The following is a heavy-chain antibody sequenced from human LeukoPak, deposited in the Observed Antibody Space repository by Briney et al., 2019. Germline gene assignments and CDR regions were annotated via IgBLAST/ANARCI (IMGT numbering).Heavy chain of an antibody. CDR2: INHSGST. J-gene: IGHJ4*02. CDR1: GGSFSGYY. D-gene: IGHD3-22*01. CDR3: ARVRGLFYDSSGYYLYYFDY. V-gene: IGHV4-34*01. Sequence: PSETLSLTCAVYGGSFSGYYWSWIRQPPGKGLGWIGEINHSGSTNYNPSLKSRVTISVDTSKNQFSLKLSSVTAADTAVYYCARVRGLFYDSSGYYLYYFDYWGQGTLVTVSS.